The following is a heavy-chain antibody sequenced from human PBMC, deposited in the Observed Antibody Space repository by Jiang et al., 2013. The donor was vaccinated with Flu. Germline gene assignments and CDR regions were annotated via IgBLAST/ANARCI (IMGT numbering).Heavy chain of an antibody. Sequence: LLEVWGRLGTATGGPSRLSCTASGFSFGDYAVNWLRQAPGKGLEWVGFIRNKLYRGTTDYAASVKGRFTISRDDSKSIAYLQMSSLKTEDTAVYYCTRDLVRDIILIPATYFDYWGQGALVTVSS. D-gene: IGHD2-2*01. CDR3: TRDLVRDIILIPATYFDY. V-gene: IGHV3-49*03. CDR2: IRNKLYRGTT. J-gene: IGHJ4*02. CDR1: GFSFGDYA.